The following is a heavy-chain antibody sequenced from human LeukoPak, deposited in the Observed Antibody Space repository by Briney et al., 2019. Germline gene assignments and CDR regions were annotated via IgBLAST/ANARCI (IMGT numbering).Heavy chain of an antibody. J-gene: IGHJ6*02. D-gene: IGHD2-2*01. V-gene: IGHV4-59*01. Sequence: PSETLSLTCTVSGGSISSYYWSWIRQPPGKGLEWIGYIYYSGSTNYNPSLKSRVTISVDTSKNQFSLKLSSVTAADTAVYYCARERVVPAAAYYYYGMDVWGQGTTVTVSS. CDR2: IYYSGST. CDR3: ARERVVPAAAYYYYGMDV. CDR1: GGSISSYY.